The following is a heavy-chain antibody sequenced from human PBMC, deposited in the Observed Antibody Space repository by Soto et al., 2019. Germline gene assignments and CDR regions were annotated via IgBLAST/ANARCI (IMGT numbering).Heavy chain of an antibody. J-gene: IGHJ4*02. CDR3: ARAAYDILTGYDY. CDR2: ISAYNGNT. V-gene: IGHV1-18*01. Sequence: ASVKVSCKASGYTFTSYGISWVRQAPGQGLEWMGWISAYNGNTNYAQKLQGRVTMTTDTSTRTAYMELRSLRSYDTAVYYCARAAYDILTGYDYWGQGTLVTVSS. D-gene: IGHD3-9*01. CDR1: GYTFTSYG.